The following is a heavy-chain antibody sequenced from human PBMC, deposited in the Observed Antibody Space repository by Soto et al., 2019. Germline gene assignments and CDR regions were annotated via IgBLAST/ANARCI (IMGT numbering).Heavy chain of an antibody. CDR3: ARIPLVRGVPA. V-gene: IGHV4-39*01. Sequence: QLHLQESGPGRVTPSESLSLTCSVSVGALSPNGSYWVWVRQAPAKGLEWIGSAYYVGTIHYKPPLKRGVAISGDPSNKLLSLMLPSVTGADTAVYYCARIPLVRGVPAWGQVALVTVSS. J-gene: IGHJ5*02. D-gene: IGHD3-10*01. CDR2: AYYVGTI. CDR1: VGALSPNGSY.